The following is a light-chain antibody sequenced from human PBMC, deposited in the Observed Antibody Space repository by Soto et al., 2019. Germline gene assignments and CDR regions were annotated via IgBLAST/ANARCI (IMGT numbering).Light chain of an antibody. J-gene: IGLJ7*01. V-gene: IGLV4-60*03. CDR2: LEGSGSY. CDR3: ETWDTNTLI. Sequence: QPVLTQSSSASASLGSSVKLTCTLSSGHSSNIIAWHQQLPGKAPRYLMKLEGSGSYNKGSGVPDRFSGSISGADRYLSISNLQSEDEADYYCETWDTNTLIFGGGTQLTVL. CDR1: SGHSSNI.